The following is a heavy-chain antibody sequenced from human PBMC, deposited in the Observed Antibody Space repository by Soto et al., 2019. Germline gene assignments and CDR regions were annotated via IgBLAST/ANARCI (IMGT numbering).Heavy chain of an antibody. J-gene: IGHJ4*02. CDR3: ARVSYSSGWNDY. V-gene: IGHV1-8*01. Sequence: ASVKVSCKASGYTFTSYDINWVRQATGQGLEWMGWMNPNSGNTGYAQKFQGRVTMTRNTSISTAYMELSSLRSEDTAVYYCARVSYSSGWNDYWGQGTLVTVSS. CDR2: MNPNSGNT. CDR1: GYTFTSYD. D-gene: IGHD6-19*01.